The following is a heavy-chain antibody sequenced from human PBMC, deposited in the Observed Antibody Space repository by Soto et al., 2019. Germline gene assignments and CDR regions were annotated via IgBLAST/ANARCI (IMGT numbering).Heavy chain of an antibody. V-gene: IGHV4-39*01. J-gene: IGHJ5*02. CDR2: IYYSGST. CDR1: GGSISSSSYY. D-gene: IGHD2-2*01. Sequence: PSETLSLTCTVSGGSISSSSYYWGWIRQPPGKGLEWIGSIYYSGSTYYNPSLKSRVTISVDTSKNQFSLKLRSVTAADTAVYYCARHLGYCSSTSCYAAGFWFDPWGQGTLVTVSS. CDR3: ARHLGYCSSTSCYAAGFWFDP.